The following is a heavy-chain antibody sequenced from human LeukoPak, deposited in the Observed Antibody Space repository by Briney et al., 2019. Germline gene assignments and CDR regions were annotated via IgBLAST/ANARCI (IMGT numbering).Heavy chain of an antibody. V-gene: IGHV3-15*01. Sequence: GGSLRLSCAASGFTFSNAWMSWVRQAPGKGLEWVGRIKSKTDGGTTDYAAPVKGRFTISRDDSKNTLYLQMNSLKTEDTAVYYCTTDPRYCSSTSCLATNWGQGTLVTVSS. CDR3: TTDPRYCSSTSCLATN. J-gene: IGHJ4*02. CDR1: GFTFSNAW. D-gene: IGHD2-2*01. CDR2: IKSKTDGGTT.